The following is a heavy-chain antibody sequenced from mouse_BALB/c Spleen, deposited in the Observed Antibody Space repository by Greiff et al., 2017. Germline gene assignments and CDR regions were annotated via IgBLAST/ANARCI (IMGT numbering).Heavy chain of an antibody. CDR3: ARYGITTGWFAY. Sequence: VQLKESGPSLVKPSQTLSLTCSVTGDSITSGYWNWIRKFPGNKLEYMGYISYSGSTYYNPSLKSRISITRDTSKNQYYLQLNSVTTEDTATYYCARYGITTGWFAYWGQGTLVTVSA. CDR1: GDSITSGY. CDR2: ISYSGST. V-gene: IGHV3-8*02. J-gene: IGHJ3*01. D-gene: IGHD2-4*01.